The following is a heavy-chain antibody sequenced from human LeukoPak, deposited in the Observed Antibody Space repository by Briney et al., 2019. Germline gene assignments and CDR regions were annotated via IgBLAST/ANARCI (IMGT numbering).Heavy chain of an antibody. CDR2: INAGNGNT. V-gene: IGHV1-3*01. Sequence: GASVKVSCKASGYTFTSYAMHWVRQAPGQRLEWMGWINAGNGNTKYSQKFQGRVTITRDTSAGTAYMELSSLRSEDTAVYYCARDGNDYGDYVGWFDPWGQGTLVTVSS. D-gene: IGHD4-17*01. CDR1: GYTFTSYA. J-gene: IGHJ5*02. CDR3: ARDGNDYGDYVGWFDP.